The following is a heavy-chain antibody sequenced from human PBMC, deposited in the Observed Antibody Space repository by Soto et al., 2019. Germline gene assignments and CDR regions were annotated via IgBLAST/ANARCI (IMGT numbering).Heavy chain of an antibody. V-gene: IGHV4-59*01. D-gene: IGHD3-10*01. CDR3: ARSYYYGSGSYYPQDY. CDR1: GGSISSYY. J-gene: IGHJ4*02. CDR2: IYYSGST. Sequence: QVQLQESGPGLVKPSETLSLTCTVSGGSISSYYWSWIRQPPGKGLEWIGYIYYSGSTNYNPSLTGRVTRPVDTSKNTFSLKLSSVTAADTAVYYCARSYYYGSGSYYPQDYWGQGTLVTVSS.